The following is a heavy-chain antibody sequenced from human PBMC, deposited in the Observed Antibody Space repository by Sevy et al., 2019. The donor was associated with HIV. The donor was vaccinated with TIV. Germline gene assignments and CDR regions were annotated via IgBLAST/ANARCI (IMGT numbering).Heavy chain of an antibody. CDR1: GGTFSTYG. Sequence: ASVKVSCKASGGTFSTYGINWVRQAPGQGPEWMGGIIPILGTVNYAQKFQGRVTITVDESRKTAYMELSSLRSEDTAVYDCARGGGNGWYYFDYWGQETLVTVSS. CDR2: IIPILGTV. V-gene: IGHV1-69*13. D-gene: IGHD6-19*01. J-gene: IGHJ4*02. CDR3: ARGGGNGWYYFDY.